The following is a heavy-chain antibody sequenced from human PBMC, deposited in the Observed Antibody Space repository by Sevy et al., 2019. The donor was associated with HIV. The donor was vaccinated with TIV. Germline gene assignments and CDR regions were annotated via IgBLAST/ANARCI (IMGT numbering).Heavy chain of an antibody. CDR2: IGSTGPTI. Sequence: GGSLRLSCVASGFTFSRYSMNWVRQAPGKGLEWVPNIGSTGPTIYYADSVKGRFTISRDKAKNSLYLQMNSLREEDTAVYYCARPGSGWFEFDSWGQGTLVTVSS. V-gene: IGHV3-48*02. J-gene: IGHJ4*02. CDR3: ARPGSGWFEFDS. D-gene: IGHD6-19*01. CDR1: GFTFSRYS.